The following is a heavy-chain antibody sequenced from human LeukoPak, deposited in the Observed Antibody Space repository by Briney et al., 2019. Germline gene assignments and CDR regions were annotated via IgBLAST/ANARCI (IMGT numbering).Heavy chain of an antibody. J-gene: IGHJ4*02. Sequence: GGSLRLSCAASGFTFSSYAMSWVRQAPGKGLEWVSAISGSGGSTYYADSVKGRFTISRDNSKNTLYLQMNSLRAEDTAVYYCARSSKQQLSFRFPLGYWGQGTLVTVSS. CDR3: ARSSKQQLSFRFPLGY. D-gene: IGHD6-13*01. CDR2: ISGSGGST. CDR1: GFTFSSYA. V-gene: IGHV3-23*01.